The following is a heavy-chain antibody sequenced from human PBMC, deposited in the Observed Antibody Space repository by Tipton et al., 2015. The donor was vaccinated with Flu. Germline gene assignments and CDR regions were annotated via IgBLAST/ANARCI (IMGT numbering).Heavy chain of an antibody. CDR3: ARGVPAELFRGWFDP. CDR2: IYTTGST. J-gene: IGHJ5*02. D-gene: IGHD2-2*01. CDR1: GGSINSGNYY. Sequence: TLSLTCTVSGGSINSGNYYWSWIRQPAGKGLEWIGRIYTTGSTSYNPSLESRVTISIDTSKNQFSLKLTSVTAADTAVYYCARGVPAELFRGWFDPWGQGTLVTVSS. V-gene: IGHV4-61*02.